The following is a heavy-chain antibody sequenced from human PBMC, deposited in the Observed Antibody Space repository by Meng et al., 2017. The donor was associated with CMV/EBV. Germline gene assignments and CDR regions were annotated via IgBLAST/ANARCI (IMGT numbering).Heavy chain of an antibody. CDR1: GFPFSPYT. CDR3: ARGGGFCSVAGCYGIDY. Sequence: GESLKISCAASGFPFSPYTIHWVRQAPGKGLEWVALISSDGSNKDYADSVEGRFTISRDNSKNTLSLQMNSLRTEDTAVYYCARGGGFCSVAGCYGIDYWGQGTVVTVSS. CDR2: ISSDGSNK. J-gene: IGHJ4*02. V-gene: IGHV3-30-3*01. D-gene: IGHD2-2*01.